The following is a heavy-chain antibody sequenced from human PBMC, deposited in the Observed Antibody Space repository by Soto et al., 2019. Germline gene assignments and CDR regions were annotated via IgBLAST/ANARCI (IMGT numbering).Heavy chain of an antibody. D-gene: IGHD4-17*01. V-gene: IGHV4-39*07. CDR3: ARSQTTVTYYHY. CDR2: IYYSGST. CDR1: GGSISSSSYY. J-gene: IGHJ4*02. Sequence: PSETLSLTCTVSGGSISSSSYYWGWIRQPPGKGLEWIGSIYYSGSTYYNPSLKSRVTISVDRSKNQFSLKLSSVTAADTAVYYCARSQTTVTYYHYWGQGTLVTVS.